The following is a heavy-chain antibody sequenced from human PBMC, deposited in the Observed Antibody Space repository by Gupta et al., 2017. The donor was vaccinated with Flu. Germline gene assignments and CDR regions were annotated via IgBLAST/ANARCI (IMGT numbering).Heavy chain of an antibody. D-gene: IGHD2-2*01. CDR2: INHSGST. J-gene: IGHJ6*02. CDR1: GGSFSGYY. Sequence: QVQLQQWGAGLLKPSETLSLTCAVYGGSFSGYYWSWIRQPPGKGLEWIGEINHSGSTNYNPSLKSRVTISVDTSKNQFSLKLSSVTAADTAVYYCARGWGRVTSTVGSGTSRRGYYYYGMDVWGQGTTVTVSS. V-gene: IGHV4-34*01. CDR3: ARGWGRVTSTVGSGTSRRGYYYYGMDV.